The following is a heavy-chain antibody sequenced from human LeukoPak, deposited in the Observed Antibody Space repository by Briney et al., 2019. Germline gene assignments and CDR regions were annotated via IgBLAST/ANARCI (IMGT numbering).Heavy chain of an antibody. J-gene: IGHJ4*02. CDR3: ARVHRYCSSTSCYFPDY. CDR1: GYTFTSYG. D-gene: IGHD2-2*01. Sequence: ASVKDSFKASGYTFTSYGISWVRQAPGQGLEWMGWISAYNGNTNYAQKLQGRVTMTTDTSTSTAYMELRSLRSDDTAVYYCARVHRYCSSTSCYFPDYWGQGTLVTVSS. CDR2: ISAYNGNT. V-gene: IGHV1-18*01.